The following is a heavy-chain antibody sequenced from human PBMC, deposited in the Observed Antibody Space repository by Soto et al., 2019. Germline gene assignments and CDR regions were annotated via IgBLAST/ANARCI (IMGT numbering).Heavy chain of an antibody. CDR3: AIRTGQLAIISEFDGDWFFEV. D-gene: IGHD2-2*01. J-gene: IGHJ2*01. CDR2: INPDSGGT. Sequence: ASVKVSCKASGYTFTDYYIHWVRQAPGQGLEWVGWINPDSGGTNLAQRFQGRVTMTSDTSVNTAYMELSSLRSDDTAVYYCAIRTGQLAIISEFDGDWFFEVWGRGTLVTVSS. CDR1: GYTFTDYY. V-gene: IGHV1-2*02.